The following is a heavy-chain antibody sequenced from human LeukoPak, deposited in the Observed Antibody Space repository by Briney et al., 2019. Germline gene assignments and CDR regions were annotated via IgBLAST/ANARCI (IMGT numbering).Heavy chain of an antibody. V-gene: IGHV4-38-2*01. J-gene: IGHJ4*02. D-gene: IGHD6-19*01. Sequence: PSETLSLTCAVSGYSISSGYYWGWIRQPPGKGLEWIGSIYHSGSTYYNPSLKSRVTISVDTSKNQFSLKLSSVTAADTAVYYCARHGYIAVAGTVDYWGRGTLITVSS. CDR1: GYSISSGYY. CDR2: IYHSGST. CDR3: ARHGYIAVAGTVDY.